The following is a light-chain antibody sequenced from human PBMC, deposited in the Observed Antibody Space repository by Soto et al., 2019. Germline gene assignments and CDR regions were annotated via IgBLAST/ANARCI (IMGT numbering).Light chain of an antibody. V-gene: IGLV2-14*01. Sequence: QSALTQPASVSGSPGQLITISCTGSTSDVGAYNYVSWYKHHPGQAPQLMIYEVSNRPSGVSNRFSGSKSGNTASLTISGLQADDEGDYYCSSKTSSSSPFVFGTGTKLTVL. J-gene: IGLJ1*01. CDR1: TSDVGAYNY. CDR2: EVS. CDR3: SSKTSSSSPFV.